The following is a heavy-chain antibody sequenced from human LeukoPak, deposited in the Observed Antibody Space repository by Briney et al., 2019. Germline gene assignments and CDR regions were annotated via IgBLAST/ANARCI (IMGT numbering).Heavy chain of an antibody. V-gene: IGHV3-7*01. CDR1: GFTFSNYA. CDR2: IKQDGSEK. J-gene: IGHJ5*02. CDR3: ARDRGSGSYYNPNNWFDP. D-gene: IGHD3-10*01. Sequence: PGGSLRLSCAASGFTFSNYAMSWVRQAPGKGLEWVANIKQDGSEKYYVDSVKGRFTISRDNAKNSLYLQMNSLRAEDTAVYYCARDRGSGSYYNPNNWFDPWGQGTLVTVSS.